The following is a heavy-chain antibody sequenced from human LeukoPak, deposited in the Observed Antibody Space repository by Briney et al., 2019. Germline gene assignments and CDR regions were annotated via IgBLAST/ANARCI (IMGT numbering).Heavy chain of an antibody. CDR1: GFTFGNAW. CDR2: IKSRTDGGTT. D-gene: IGHD2-15*01. CDR3: TTGTFCSGGSCYPPFVY. V-gene: IGHV3-15*01. J-gene: IGHJ4*02. Sequence: GGSLRRSCAASGFTFGNAWMSWVRQAPGKGLEWVGRIKSRTDGGTTDYAAPVKGRFTISRDDSKSTLDLQLNSLKTEDTAVYFCTTGTFCSGGSCYPPFVYWGQGTLVTVSS.